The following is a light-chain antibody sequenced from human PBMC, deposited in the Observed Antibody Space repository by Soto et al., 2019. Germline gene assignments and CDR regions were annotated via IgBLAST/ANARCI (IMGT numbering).Light chain of an antibody. J-gene: IGLJ2*01. V-gene: IGLV4-69*01. Sequence: QTVVTQSPSASASLGAEVKLTCTLSSGHSAYAIAWHQQLPEKGPRYLMKVKSDGSHSRGDGIPDRFSGSSSGAERYLTISSLQSDDEADYYCQTWGAGVIFGGGTKLTVL. CDR2: VKSDGSH. CDR1: SGHSAYA. CDR3: QTWGAGVI.